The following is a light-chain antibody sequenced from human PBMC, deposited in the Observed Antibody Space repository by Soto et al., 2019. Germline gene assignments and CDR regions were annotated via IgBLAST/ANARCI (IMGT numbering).Light chain of an antibody. V-gene: IGKV1-39*01. CDR1: QSISSY. Sequence: DIQMTQSPSSLSASVGGRVTITCRASQSISSYLNWHQQKPGKAPKLLIYAASSLQSGVPSMFSGSGSGTDFTLTISSLQPEDFATYYCQQSYSTPLTFGGGTKVDIK. CDR2: AAS. CDR3: QQSYSTPLT. J-gene: IGKJ4*01.